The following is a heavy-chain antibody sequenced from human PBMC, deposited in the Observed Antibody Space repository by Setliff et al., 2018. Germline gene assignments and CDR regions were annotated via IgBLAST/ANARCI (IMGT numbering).Heavy chain of an antibody. V-gene: IGHV3-23*01. CDR1: GFTFSSYA. Sequence: PGGSLRLSCAASGFTFSSYAMSWVRQAPGKGLEWVPAISGSGGSTYYADSVKGRFTISRDNSKNTLYLQMNSLRAGDTAVYYCARVSRSYGLPLDYWGQGTLVTVSS. CDR3: ARVSRSYGLPLDY. CDR2: ISGSGGST. D-gene: IGHD5-18*01. J-gene: IGHJ4*02.